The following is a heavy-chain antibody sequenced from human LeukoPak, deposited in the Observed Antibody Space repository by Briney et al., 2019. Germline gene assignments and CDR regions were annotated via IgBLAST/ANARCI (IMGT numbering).Heavy chain of an antibody. J-gene: IGHJ6*02. D-gene: IGHD3-10*01. CDR1: RYTLKTYG. V-gene: IGHV1-18*01. Sequence: GASVKVSCKASRYTLKTYGISWVRQAPGQGLEWMGWISGYNGNTKFAQNFQGRVTMTTDTSTNTAHMELRSLKSDDTAVYYCATGSITMIRGVTYFYYGMDVWGQGTTVTVSS. CDR3: ATGSITMIRGVTYFYYGMDV. CDR2: ISGYNGNT.